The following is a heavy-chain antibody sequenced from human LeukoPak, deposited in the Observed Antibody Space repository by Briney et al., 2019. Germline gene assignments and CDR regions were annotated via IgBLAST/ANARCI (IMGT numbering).Heavy chain of an antibody. CDR1: GCTFSSYG. V-gene: IGHV3-30*02. CDR3: AKVEVSVVRGVIDFDY. CDR2: IRYDGSNK. Sequence: GGSLRLSCAASGCTFSSYGMHWVRQAPGKGLEWVAFIRYDGSNKYYADSVKGRFTISRDNSKNTLYLQMNSLRAADTAVYYCAKVEVSVVRGVIDFDYWGQGTLVTVSS. D-gene: IGHD3-10*01. J-gene: IGHJ4*02.